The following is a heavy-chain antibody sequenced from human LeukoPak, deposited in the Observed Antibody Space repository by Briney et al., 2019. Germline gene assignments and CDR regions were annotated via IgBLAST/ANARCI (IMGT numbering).Heavy chain of an antibody. V-gene: IGHV4-59*01. CDR1: GGSISSYY. D-gene: IGHD3-10*01. Sequence: PSETLSLTCTVSGGSISSYYWSWIRQPPGKGLEWIGYIYYSGSTNYNPSLKSRVTISVDTSKNQFSLKLSSVTAADTAVYYCASHYGSGSQNWFDPWGQGTLVTVSS. J-gene: IGHJ5*02. CDR3: ASHYGSGSQNWFDP. CDR2: IYYSGST.